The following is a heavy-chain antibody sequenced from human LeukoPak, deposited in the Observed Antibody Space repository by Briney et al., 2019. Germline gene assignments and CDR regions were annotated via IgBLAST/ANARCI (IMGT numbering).Heavy chain of an antibody. D-gene: IGHD5-24*01. Sequence: GGSLRLSCAASGFTFSSYWMHWVRQAPGKGLVWVSRINTDGSTSNYADSVKGRFTISRDNAKNAVYLQMNSLRVEDTAVYYCARASALATPPFGYWGQGTLVAVSS. J-gene: IGHJ4*02. V-gene: IGHV3-74*01. CDR1: GFTFSSYW. CDR3: ARASALATPPFGY. CDR2: INTDGSTS.